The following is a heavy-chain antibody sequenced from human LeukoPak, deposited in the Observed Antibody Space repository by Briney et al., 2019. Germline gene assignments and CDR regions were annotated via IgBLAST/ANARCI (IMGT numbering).Heavy chain of an antibody. CDR3: ARVPYSSGWGY. J-gene: IGHJ4*02. CDR2: INHSGST. V-gene: IGHV4-34*01. Sequence: SETLSLTCAVYGGSFSGYYWSWIRQPPGKGLEWIGEINHSGSTNYNPSLKSRVTISVDTSKNQFSLKLSSVTAADTAVYYCARVPYSSGWGYWGQGTLVTVSS. CDR1: GGSFSGYY. D-gene: IGHD6-19*01.